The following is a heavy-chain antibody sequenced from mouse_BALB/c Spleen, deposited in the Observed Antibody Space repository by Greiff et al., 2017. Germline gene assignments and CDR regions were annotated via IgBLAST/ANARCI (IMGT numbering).Heavy chain of an antibody. J-gene: IGHJ4*01. CDR2: ISYSGST. V-gene: IGHV3-8*02. CDR3: ARYDYGNYGENAMDY. D-gene: IGHD2-1*01. CDR1: GDSITSGY. Sequence: DVKLVESGPSLVKPSQTLSLTCSVTGDSITSGYWNWIRKFPGNKLEYMGYISYSGSTYYNPSLKSRISITRDTSKNQYYLQLNSVTTEDTATYYCARYDYGNYGENAMDYWGQGTSVTVSS.